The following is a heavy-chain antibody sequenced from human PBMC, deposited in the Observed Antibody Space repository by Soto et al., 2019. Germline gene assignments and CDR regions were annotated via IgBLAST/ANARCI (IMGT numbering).Heavy chain of an antibody. CDR3: ARPHLRSGFYGMAV. CDR1: C. D-gene: IGHD2-15*01. CDR2: IYCSVIT. V-gene: IGHV4-30-4*01. Sequence: CRIWIKKLPGSGLEWIGYIYCSVITYNNPSLKSRVTISVVTSKNQFSLNLSSVTAADTAVYYCARPHLRSGFYGMAVFVHGTTV. J-gene: IGHJ6*02.